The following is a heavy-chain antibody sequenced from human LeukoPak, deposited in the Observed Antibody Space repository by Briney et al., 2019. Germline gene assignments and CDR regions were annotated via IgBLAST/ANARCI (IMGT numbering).Heavy chain of an antibody. CDR3: AKGYTLSYDILTVDY. V-gene: IGHV3-30*18. CDR1: GFTFSSYG. CDR2: ISYDGSNK. D-gene: IGHD3-9*01. Sequence: GRSLRLSCAASGFTFSSYGMHWVRQAPGKGLEWVAVISYDGSNKYYADSVKGRFTISRDNSKNTLYLQMNSLRAEDTAVYYCAKGYTLSYDILTVDYWGQGTLVTVSS. J-gene: IGHJ4*02.